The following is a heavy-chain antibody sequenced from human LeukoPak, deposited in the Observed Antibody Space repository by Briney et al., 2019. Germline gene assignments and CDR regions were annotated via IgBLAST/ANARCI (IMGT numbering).Heavy chain of an antibody. CDR3: AMGELSFYYFDY. Sequence: PSGTLSLTCTVSGGSMSSYYWSWIRQPPGKGLEWIGYIYYSGSTIYNPSLKSRVTISVDTSKNQFSLKLSSVTAADTAVYYCAMGELSFYYFDYWGQGTLVTVSS. D-gene: IGHD3-16*02. V-gene: IGHV4-59*01. J-gene: IGHJ4*02. CDR2: IYYSGST. CDR1: GGSMSSYY.